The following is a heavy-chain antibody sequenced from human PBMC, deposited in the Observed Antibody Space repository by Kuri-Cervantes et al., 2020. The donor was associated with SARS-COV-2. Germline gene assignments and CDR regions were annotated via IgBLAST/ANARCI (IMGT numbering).Heavy chain of an antibody. Sequence: GALKISCAASGFTFSGSAMHWVRQASGKGLEWVGRIRSKANSYATAYAASVKGRFTISRDDSKNTAYLQMNSLKTEDTAVYYCTRQYSSGWYTRGSEYFQHWGQGTLVTVSS. J-gene: IGHJ1*01. D-gene: IGHD6-19*01. CDR1: GFTFSGSA. CDR2: IRSKANSYAT. CDR3: TRQYSSGWYTRGSEYFQH. V-gene: IGHV3-73*01.